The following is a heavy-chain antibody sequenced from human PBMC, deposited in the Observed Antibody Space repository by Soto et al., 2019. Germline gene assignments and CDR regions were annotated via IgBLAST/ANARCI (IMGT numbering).Heavy chain of an antibody. Sequence: QVQLVESGGGVVQPGRSLRLSCAASGFTFSSYAMHWVRQAPGKGLEWVAVISYDGSNKYYADSVKGRFTISRDNSKNTALLEMNSLRGEDQAVLYCGRDAIAHEFYSSSWYRRVKNWFDPWGQGTLVTVSS. J-gene: IGHJ5*02. CDR1: GFTFSSYA. CDR2: ISYDGSNK. D-gene: IGHD6-13*01. CDR3: GRDAIAHEFYSSSWYRRVKNWFDP. V-gene: IGHV3-30-3*01.